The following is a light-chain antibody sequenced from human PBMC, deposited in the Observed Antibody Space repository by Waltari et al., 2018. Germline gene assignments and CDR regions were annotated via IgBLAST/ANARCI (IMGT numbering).Light chain of an antibody. V-gene: IGKV1-39*01. CDR2: AAS. Sequence: DIQMTQSPSSLSASVGDRVTITCRASQSIGTYLHWYQQKPGKAPKLLIYAASSLQRGVPSRFSGSGSGTDFTLSVSRLQPEDFATYFCQQTYTTPQTFGPGTKVDFK. CDR1: QSIGTY. J-gene: IGKJ3*01. CDR3: QQTYTTPQT.